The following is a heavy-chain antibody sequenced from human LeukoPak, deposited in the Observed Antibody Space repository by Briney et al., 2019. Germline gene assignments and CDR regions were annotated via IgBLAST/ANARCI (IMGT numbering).Heavy chain of an antibody. CDR3: ARSPYSNSWLFDY. CDR2: ISGSGVNT. Sequence: GGSLRLSCAAPGITFSSSATTWVRQAPGKGLEWVSAISGSGVNTYYADSVKGRFTISRDNSKNTVYLQMNSLRAEDTAVFYCARSPYSNSWLFDYWGQGTLVTVSS. CDR1: GITFSSSA. J-gene: IGHJ4*02. D-gene: IGHD6-13*01. V-gene: IGHV3-23*01.